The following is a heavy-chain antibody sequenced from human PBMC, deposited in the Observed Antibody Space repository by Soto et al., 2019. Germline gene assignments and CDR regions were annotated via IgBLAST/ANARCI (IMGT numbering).Heavy chain of an antibody. Sequence: GASVKVSCKASGYTFTSYGINWVRQAPGQGLEWMGWISAYNVNTNYAQNLQARVTMTTDTSTSTAYMELRSLRSDDTAVYYCATESDYYGSGSYYLRDYWGRGTLVNVSS. J-gene: IGHJ4*02. CDR3: ATESDYYGSGSYYLRDY. CDR2: ISAYNVNT. V-gene: IGHV1-18*01. D-gene: IGHD3-10*01. CDR1: GYTFTSYG.